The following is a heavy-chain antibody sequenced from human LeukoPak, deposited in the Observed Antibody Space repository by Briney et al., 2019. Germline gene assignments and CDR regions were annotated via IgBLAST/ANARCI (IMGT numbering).Heavy chain of an antibody. CDR1: GFTFSDYY. CDR2: ISSSGSTI. V-gene: IGHV3-11*01. Sequence: KPGGSLRLSCAASGFTFSDYYMSWIRQAPGKGLEWVSYISSSGSTIYCADSVKGRFTISRDNAKNSLYLQMNSLRAEDTAVYYCAAPLFDSSGYYGSDDYWGQGTLVTVSS. CDR3: AAPLFDSSGYYGSDDY. D-gene: IGHD3-22*01. J-gene: IGHJ4*02.